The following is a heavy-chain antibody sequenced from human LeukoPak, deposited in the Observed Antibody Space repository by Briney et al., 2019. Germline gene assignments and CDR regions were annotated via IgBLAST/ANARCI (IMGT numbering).Heavy chain of an antibody. J-gene: IGHJ5*02. D-gene: IGHD2-2*01. CDR1: GGSISRSNYY. V-gene: IGHV4-39*01. CDR2: VHYSGTT. CDR3: ARHGYCSSTTCFLASWFDP. Sequence: PSETLSLTCTVSGGSISRSNYYWGWVRQPPGKGLEWIGSVHYSGTTNYNPSLKGRVTISVDTSKNQFSLNLSSVIAADTAIYHCARHGYCSSTTCFLASWFDPWGQGTLDTVSS.